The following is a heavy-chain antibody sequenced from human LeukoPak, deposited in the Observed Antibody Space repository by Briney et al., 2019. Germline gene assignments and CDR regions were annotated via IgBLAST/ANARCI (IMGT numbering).Heavy chain of an antibody. Sequence: EASVKVSCKASGYTFTSYAMNWVRQAPGQGLECMGWINTNTGNPTYAQGFTGRFVFSLDPSVSTAYLQISSLQAEDTAVYYCARVRTGTQSPLGYWGQGTLVTVSS. D-gene: IGHD1-1*01. CDR3: ARVRTGTQSPLGY. CDR2: INTNTGNP. J-gene: IGHJ4*02. CDR1: GYTFTSYA. V-gene: IGHV7-4-1*02.